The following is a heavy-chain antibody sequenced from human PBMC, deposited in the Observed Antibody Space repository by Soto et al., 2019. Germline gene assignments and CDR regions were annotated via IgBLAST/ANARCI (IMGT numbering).Heavy chain of an antibody. CDR3: SRDLIPMDI. V-gene: IGHV1-18*01. D-gene: IGHD2-21*01. Sequence: QFQLVQSGAEVKKPGASVKVACKASGYTFTSYASSWVRQAPGQGLEWMGWISAYNGTTNYAQKLKGRATMTTDTSTSTAYMELRSMRPDDTAVYYCSRDLIPMDIWGQGTMVTVSS. CDR2: ISAYNGTT. CDR1: GYTFTSYA. J-gene: IGHJ3*02.